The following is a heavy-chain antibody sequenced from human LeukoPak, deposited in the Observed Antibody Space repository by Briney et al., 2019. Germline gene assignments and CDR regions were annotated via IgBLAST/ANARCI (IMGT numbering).Heavy chain of an antibody. J-gene: IGHJ6*03. V-gene: IGHV3-23*01. CDR3: ARSGIVVVPAASTYYYYYYMDV. CDR1: GFTFSTFA. CDR2: ISVNGRST. D-gene: IGHD2-2*01. Sequence: GGSLRLSCAASGFTFSTFAMSWVRQAPGKGLEWVSAISVNGRSTYYADSVKGRFTISRDNSKNTLHLQMSSLRVEDTAKYYCARSGIVVVPAASTYYYYYYMDVWGKGTTVTVSS.